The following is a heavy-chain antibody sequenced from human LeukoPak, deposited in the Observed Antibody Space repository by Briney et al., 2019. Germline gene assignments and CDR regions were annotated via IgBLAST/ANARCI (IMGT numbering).Heavy chain of an antibody. Sequence: GESLKIPCKGSGYSFTSYWIGWVRQMPGRGLEWMGIIYPGGSDTRYSPSFQGQVTISADKSISTAYLQWSSLKASDTAMYYCARTGRYSSSSYGYWGQGTLVTVSS. V-gene: IGHV5-51*01. CDR1: GYSFTSYW. J-gene: IGHJ4*02. D-gene: IGHD6-6*01. CDR3: ARTGRYSSSSYGY. CDR2: IYPGGSDT.